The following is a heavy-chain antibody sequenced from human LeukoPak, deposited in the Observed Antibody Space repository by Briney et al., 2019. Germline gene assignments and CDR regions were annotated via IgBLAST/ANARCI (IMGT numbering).Heavy chain of an antibody. CDR3: AKDQRPYYGSGYYNVDN. CDR2: ISYDGSNE. V-gene: IGHV3-30*18. Sequence: GGSLRLSCAASGFTFISYGIHWVRQAPGKGLEWVAVISYDGSNEYYADSVKGRFTISRDNSKNTLYLQMNSLRAEDTAVYYCAKDQRPYYGSGYYNVDNWGQGTLVTVSS. D-gene: IGHD3-22*01. CDR1: GFTFISYG. J-gene: IGHJ4*02.